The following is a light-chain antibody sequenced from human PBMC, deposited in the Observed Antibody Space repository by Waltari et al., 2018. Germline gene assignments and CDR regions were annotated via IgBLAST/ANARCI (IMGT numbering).Light chain of an antibody. J-gene: IGKJ1*01. CDR3: QQYYGTPPT. Sequence: DIVMTQSPDFLTVSLGERAPLHCKSSQSLLYSSNNKNYLAWYQQKLGQPPNLLIYWASTRKSGVPDRFSGSGSGTDFTLTISSLQAEDVAVYYCQQYYGTPPTFGQGTKVDI. CDR2: WAS. V-gene: IGKV4-1*01. CDR1: QSLLYSSNNKNY.